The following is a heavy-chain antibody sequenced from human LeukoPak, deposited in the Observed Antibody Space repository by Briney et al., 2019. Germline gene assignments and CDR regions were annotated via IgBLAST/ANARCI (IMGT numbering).Heavy chain of an antibody. CDR1: GGSISSSSYY. D-gene: IGHD4-17*01. CDR2: IYYSGST. CDR3: ARETTDCDYVRVNY. Sequence: SETLSLTCTVSGGSISSSSYYWGWIRQPPGKGLEWIGSIYYSGSTYYNPSLKSRVTISVDTSKNQFSLKLSSVTAADTAVYYCARETTDCDYVRVNYWGQGTLVTVSS. J-gene: IGHJ4*02. V-gene: IGHV4-39*07.